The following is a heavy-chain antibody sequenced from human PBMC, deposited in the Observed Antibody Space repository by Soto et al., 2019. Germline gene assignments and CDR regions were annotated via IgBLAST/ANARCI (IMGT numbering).Heavy chain of an antibody. D-gene: IGHD3-10*01. J-gene: IGHJ4*02. V-gene: IGHV4-38-2*01. CDR1: VYSINSDYY. Sequence: CLTCAVSVYSINSDYYWGWIGQPPGKGLEWIGSVDHSGRTYYSPSLRSRLTIFIDTSKNQFSLRLTSVTAADTAMYFCAKKGYYPSGKINLFDSWGPGTLVTVSS. CDR3: AKKGYYPSGKINLFDS. CDR2: VDHSGRT.